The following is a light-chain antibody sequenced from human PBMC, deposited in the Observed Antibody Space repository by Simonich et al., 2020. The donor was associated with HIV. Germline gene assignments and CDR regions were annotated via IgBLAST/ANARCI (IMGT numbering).Light chain of an antibody. Sequence: QAVLTQPASLSASPGASASLTCTLRSGINVGTYRIYWYQQKPGSPPQYPLRYKSDSDKQPGSGVPSRFSGSKDASANAGILLISGLQSEDEADYYCMIWHSSAWVFGGGTKLTVL. CDR1: SGINVGTYR. CDR3: MIWHSSAWV. CDR2: YKSDSDK. J-gene: IGLJ2*01. V-gene: IGLV5-45*01.